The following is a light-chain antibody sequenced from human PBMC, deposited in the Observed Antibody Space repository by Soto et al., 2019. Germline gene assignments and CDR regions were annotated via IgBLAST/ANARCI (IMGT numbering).Light chain of an antibody. CDR1: EDIRSW. Sequence: DIQMTQSPSSLSASIGDRVTITCRASEDIRSWLAWYQQKPDKAPKSLIFAASNLHSGVPSRFSGSGSGTDYTLTNNNLQPEDLATYYCQQYHTYPVTFGQGTRLAI. CDR3: QQYHTYPVT. V-gene: IGKV1D-16*01. J-gene: IGKJ5*01. CDR2: AAS.